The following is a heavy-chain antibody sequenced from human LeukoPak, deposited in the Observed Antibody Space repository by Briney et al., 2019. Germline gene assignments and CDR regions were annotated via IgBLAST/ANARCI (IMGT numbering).Heavy chain of an antibody. J-gene: IGHJ4*02. CDR2: MSPSGTT. V-gene: IGHV4-61*01. Sequence: SETLSLTCTVSGDSVSSGNYYLSWIRQPPGRGLDWITYMSPSGTTKYNPSLKSRVTTSVDTSRTQFSLRLSSVTAADTAVYYCARGQDDRSGTFDYWGQGILVTVSS. CDR1: GDSVSSGNYY. CDR3: ARGQDDRSGTFDY. D-gene: IGHD3-22*01.